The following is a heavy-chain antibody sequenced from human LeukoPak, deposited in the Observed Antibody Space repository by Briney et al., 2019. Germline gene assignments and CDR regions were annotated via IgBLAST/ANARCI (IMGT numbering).Heavy chain of an antibody. CDR1: GFTFDDYA. J-gene: IGHJ4*02. CDR2: ISWNSGSI. Sequence: GGSLRLSCAASGFTFDDYAMHWVRQAPWKGLEWVSGISWNSGSIGYADSVKGRFTISRDNAKNSLYLQMNSLRAEDTALYYCAKDLSGVLSSTFDYWGQGTLVTVSS. CDR3: AKDLSGVLSSTFDY. D-gene: IGHD2/OR15-2a*01. V-gene: IGHV3-9*01.